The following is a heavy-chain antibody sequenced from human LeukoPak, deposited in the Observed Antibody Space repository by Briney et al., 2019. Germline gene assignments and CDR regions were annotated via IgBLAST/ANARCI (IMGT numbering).Heavy chain of an antibody. CDR2: INPNSGGT. Sequence: ASVNVSCTASGHTFTGYYMHWVRQAPGQGLEWMGWINPNSGGTDTAQKFQGRVTITSDTSISTAYMELSRLRSDDTAVYYCTRDHCTRTNCYEDYYYGMDVWGQGTTVTVSS. V-gene: IGHV1-2*02. D-gene: IGHD2-2*01. CDR3: TRDHCTRTNCYEDYYYGMDV. CDR1: GHTFTGYY. J-gene: IGHJ6*02.